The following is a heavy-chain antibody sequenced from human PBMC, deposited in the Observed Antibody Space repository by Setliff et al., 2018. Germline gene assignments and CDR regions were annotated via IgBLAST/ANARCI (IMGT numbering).Heavy chain of an antibody. CDR2: MNPNSGRT. CDR1: GYTFTAYD. Sequence: GASVKVSCKASGYTFTAYDIVWVRQATGQGLEWMGWMNPNSGRTGYPQKFQGRVTMTRNTSISTAYMELNSLRAEDTAVYYCAKSGGDHCCPLYHHYYMDVWGTGTTVTVS. CDR3: AKSGGDHCCPLYHHYYMDV. D-gene: IGHD2-21*02. V-gene: IGHV1-8*02. J-gene: IGHJ6*03.